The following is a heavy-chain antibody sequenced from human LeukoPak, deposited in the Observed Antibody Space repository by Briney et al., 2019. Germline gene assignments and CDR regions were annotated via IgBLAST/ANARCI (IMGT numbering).Heavy chain of an antibody. CDR2: ISSSSSYI. Sequence: GGSLRLSCAASGFTFSSYSMNWVRQAPGKGLEWVSSISSSSSYIYYADSVKGRFTISRDNAKNSLYLQMNSLRPEDTAIYYCAREGYYGSGSPPSLYFDYWGQGTLVTVSS. D-gene: IGHD3-10*01. CDR1: GFTFSSYS. J-gene: IGHJ4*02. CDR3: AREGYYGSGSPPSLYFDY. V-gene: IGHV3-21*01.